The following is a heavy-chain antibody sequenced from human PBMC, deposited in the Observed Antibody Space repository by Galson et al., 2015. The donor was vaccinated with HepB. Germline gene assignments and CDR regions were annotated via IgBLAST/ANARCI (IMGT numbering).Heavy chain of an antibody. CDR1: GFSASDNY. J-gene: IGHJ4*02. CDR2: LYATGNT. Sequence: SLRLSCAASGFSASDNYLSWFRQAPGKGLQWVSTLYATGNTYYADSVKGRFTISRAESKNTLYLQMNNVRADDTAVYYCVRGLRGVAFYWGQGTLVTVSS. V-gene: IGHV3-53*01. CDR3: VRGLRGVAFY. D-gene: IGHD3-10*01.